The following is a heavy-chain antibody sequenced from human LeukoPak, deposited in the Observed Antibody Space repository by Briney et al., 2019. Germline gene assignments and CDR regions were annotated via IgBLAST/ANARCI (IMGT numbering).Heavy chain of an antibody. J-gene: IGHJ4*02. Sequence: GGTLTLSCAASGFTFSSYAMSWVRQAPGTGLELASAISGSGGSTYYADSVKGRFTISRDNSKNTLYLQMNSLRAEDTAVYYCAINIVVVPAAMRGGDYWGQGTLVTVSS. CDR2: ISGSGGST. V-gene: IGHV3-23*01. CDR3: AINIVVVPAAMRGGDY. D-gene: IGHD2-2*01. CDR1: GFTFSSYA.